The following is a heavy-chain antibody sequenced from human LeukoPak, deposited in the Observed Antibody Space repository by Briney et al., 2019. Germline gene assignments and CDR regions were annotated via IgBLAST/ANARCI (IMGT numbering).Heavy chain of an antibody. CDR3: ARELAGMATTRGPPPHYFDY. J-gene: IGHJ4*02. D-gene: IGHD5-24*01. CDR1: GGSMSSGGYY. Sequence: PSETLSLTCTVSGGSMSSGGYYWSWIRQHPGKGLEWIGYIYYSGSIYYNPSLKSRVTISTDTSKNQFSLKLDSVTAADTAVYYCARELAGMATTRGPPPHYFDYWGQGILVTVSS. CDR2: IYYSGSI. V-gene: IGHV4-31*03.